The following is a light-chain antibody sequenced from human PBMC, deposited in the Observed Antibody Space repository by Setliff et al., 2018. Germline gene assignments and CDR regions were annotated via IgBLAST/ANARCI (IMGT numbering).Light chain of an antibody. CDR2: DVS. J-gene: IGLJ1*01. V-gene: IGLV2-14*03. Sequence: QSVLTQPASVSGSPGQSITISCTGTSSDVGGHNYVSWYQQHPGKAPKLMIYDVSNRPSGISNRFSGSKSGNTASLTISGLQAEDEADYYCNSYTGSSTYVFGTGTKVTVL. CDR1: SSDVGGHNY. CDR3: NSYTGSSTYV.